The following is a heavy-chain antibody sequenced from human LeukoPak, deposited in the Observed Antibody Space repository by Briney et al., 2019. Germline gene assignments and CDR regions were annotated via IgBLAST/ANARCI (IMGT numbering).Heavy chain of an antibody. J-gene: IGHJ2*01. D-gene: IGHD5-18*01. V-gene: IGHV4-61*02. CDR2: IYTSGST. Sequence: PSQTLSLTCTVSGGSISSGSYYWGWIRQPAGKGLEWIGRIYTSGSTDYNPSLKSRITISVDTSKNQFSLKLSSVTAADTAVYYCARVVDTAMITLHWYFDLWGRGTLVTVSS. CDR1: GGSISSGSYY. CDR3: ARVVDTAMITLHWYFDL.